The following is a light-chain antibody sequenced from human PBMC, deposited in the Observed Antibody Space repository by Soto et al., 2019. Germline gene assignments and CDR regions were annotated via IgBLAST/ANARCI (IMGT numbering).Light chain of an antibody. Sequence: IVMTQSPATLSESPGNRATLSCRASQSVSISLAWYQQRPGKAPRLLIYGASNIASGIPARFSGSGSGTEFTLTISSLEPEDFAAYYCHQYRSSPLTFGEGTKVDIK. J-gene: IGKJ4*01. CDR1: QSVSIS. V-gene: IGKV3-15*01. CDR2: GAS. CDR3: HQYRSSPLT.